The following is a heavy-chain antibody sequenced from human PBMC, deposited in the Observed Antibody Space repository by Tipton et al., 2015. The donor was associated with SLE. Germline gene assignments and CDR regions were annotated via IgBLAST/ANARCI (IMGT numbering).Heavy chain of an antibody. CDR3: ARIKITGGGGEAFDI. V-gene: IGHV3-7*01. CDR2: IKDDGTEK. J-gene: IGHJ3*02. Sequence: LRLSCAASGFDFSTYWMTWVRQAPGKGLEWVANIKDDGTEKYYLDSVWGRFTFSRDNAKNSLYLQMSSLRVEDTAVYYCARIKITGGGGEAFDIWGQGTMVTVSS. D-gene: IGHD3-16*01. CDR1: GFDFSTYW.